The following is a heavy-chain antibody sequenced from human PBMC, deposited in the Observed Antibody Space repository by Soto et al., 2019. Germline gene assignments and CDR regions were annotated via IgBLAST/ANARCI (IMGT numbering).Heavy chain of an antibody. J-gene: IGHJ4*02. D-gene: IGHD3-16*02. CDR3: AKDSWGYDYIWGSYRFYNYFDY. CDR1: GFTFSSYG. CDR2: ISYDGSNK. Sequence: GGSLRLSCAASGFTFSSYGMHWVRQAPGKGLEWVAVISYDGSNKYYADSVKGRFTISRDNSKNTLYLQMNSLRAEDTAVYYCAKDSWGYDYIWGSYRFYNYFDYWGQGTLVTVSS. V-gene: IGHV3-30*18.